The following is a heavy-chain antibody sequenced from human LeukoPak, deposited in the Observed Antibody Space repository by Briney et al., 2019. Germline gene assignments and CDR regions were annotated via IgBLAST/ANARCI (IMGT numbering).Heavy chain of an antibody. J-gene: IGHJ4*02. V-gene: IGHV3-23*01. CDR3: AKSGYNRFDY. D-gene: IGHD5-24*01. Sequence: PGGSLRLSCAASGFTFSIYWMSWVRQAPGKGLEWVSSISGSGSGGSTYYADSVKGRFTISRDNSKNTLYLQMNSLRVEDTAVYYCAKSGYNRFDYWGQGTLVTVSS. CDR1: GFTFSIYW. CDR2: ISGSGSGGST.